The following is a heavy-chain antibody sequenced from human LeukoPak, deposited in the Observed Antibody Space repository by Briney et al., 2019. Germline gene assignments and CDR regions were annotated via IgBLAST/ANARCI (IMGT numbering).Heavy chain of an antibody. CDR3: ARDRRYYGGHFDY. D-gene: IGHD3-10*01. J-gene: IGHJ4*02. CDR2: ISSSSSTI. CDR1: GFTFSSYS. Sequence: GGSLRLSCAASGFTFSSYSMNWVRQAPGKGLEWVSYISSSSSTIYYADSVKGRFTISRDNAKNSLYLQMNSLRAEDTAVYYCARDRRYYGGHFDYWGQGTLVTVSS. V-gene: IGHV3-48*01.